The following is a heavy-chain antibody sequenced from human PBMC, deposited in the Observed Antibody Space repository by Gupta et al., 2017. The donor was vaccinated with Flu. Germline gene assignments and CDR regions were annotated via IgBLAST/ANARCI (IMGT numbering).Heavy chain of an antibody. CDR3: ARHEKYSSGWYAAFDI. V-gene: IGHV3-48*03. CDR1: GLTFSSFE. D-gene: IGHD6-19*01. Sequence: EVQLVESGGGLVQPGGSLRLPGDASGLTFSSFEMNWVRQAPGKGLEWVSYISSSGSTIYYADSVKGRFTSSRDNAKNSLYLQMNSLRAEYTAGYYCARHEKYSSGWYAAFDIWGQGTMVTVTS. CDR2: ISSSGSTI. J-gene: IGHJ3*02.